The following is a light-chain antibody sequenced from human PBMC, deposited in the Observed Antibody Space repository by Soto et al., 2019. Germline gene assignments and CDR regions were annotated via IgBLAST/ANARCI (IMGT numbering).Light chain of an antibody. Sequence: IRIAPSPTPLTPFPGDRITLICRARQEISRYLPWYQQKPGKAPNLLFYVASTLQSGVPSRFSGSGSGTDFTLTISRLQSEDFATYYGQQYYEFPLTCGGGPK. CDR2: VAS. CDR3: QQYYEFPLT. V-gene: IGKV1-8*01. CDR1: QEISRY. J-gene: IGKJ4*01.